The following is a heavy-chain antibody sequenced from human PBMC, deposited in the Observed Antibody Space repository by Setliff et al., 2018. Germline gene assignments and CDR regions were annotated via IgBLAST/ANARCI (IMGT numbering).Heavy chain of an antibody. V-gene: IGHV3-7*03. D-gene: IGHD2-15*01. CDR1: GFTFSTYW. Sequence: GESLKISCAASGFTFSTYWMNWVRQAPGKGLEWVASIRKDGSEKYYVDSVKGRFTTSRDNAKNSVYLQMNSLRAEDTAVYYCARDILGSFSYWGQGTLVTVSS. J-gene: IGHJ4*02. CDR2: IRKDGSEK. CDR3: ARDILGSFSY.